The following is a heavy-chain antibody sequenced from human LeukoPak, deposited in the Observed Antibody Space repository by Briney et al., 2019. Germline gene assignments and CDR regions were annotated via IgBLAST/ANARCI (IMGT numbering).Heavy chain of an antibody. CDR3: ARGPPQYSRALYYFDY. J-gene: IGHJ4*02. CDR2: INSYSGRT. D-gene: IGHD6-6*01. V-gene: IGHV1-18*01. Sequence: ASVKVSCKASGYSFSSYAIIWSRQAPGQGLEWMGWINSYSGRTNYARNFQGRVTMTTDTSTSTAYMELSSLRSEDTAVYYCARGPPQYSRALYYFDYWGQGTLVTVSS. CDR1: GYSFSSYA.